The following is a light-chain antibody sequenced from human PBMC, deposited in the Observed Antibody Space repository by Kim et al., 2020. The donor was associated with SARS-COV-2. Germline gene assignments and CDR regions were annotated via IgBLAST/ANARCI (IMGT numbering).Light chain of an antibody. CDR2: GAS. CDR1: QSVSSSY. J-gene: IGKJ4*01. V-gene: IGKV3-20*01. Sequence: EIVLTQSPGTLSLSPAERATLACRASQSVSSSYLAWYQQKPGQSPRLPIYGASSSATGIPDRFSGSGSGTDFTLTISRLEPEDFAVYYCQQNGSSPLTFGGGTKVDIK. CDR3: QQNGSSPLT.